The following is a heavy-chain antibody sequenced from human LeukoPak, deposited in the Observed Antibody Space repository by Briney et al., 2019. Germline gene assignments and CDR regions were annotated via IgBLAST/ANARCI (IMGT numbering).Heavy chain of an antibody. D-gene: IGHD3-22*01. CDR1: GGTFSSYA. V-gene: IGHV1-69*13. J-gene: IGHJ4*02. CDR3: ARLDYDSSGPVDY. CDR2: IIPIFGTA. Sequence: SVTVSFKASGGTFSSYAISWVRQAPGQGLEWMGGIIPIFGTANYAQKFQGRVTITADESTSTAYMELSSLRSEDTAVYYCARLDYDSSGPVDYWGQGTLVTVSS.